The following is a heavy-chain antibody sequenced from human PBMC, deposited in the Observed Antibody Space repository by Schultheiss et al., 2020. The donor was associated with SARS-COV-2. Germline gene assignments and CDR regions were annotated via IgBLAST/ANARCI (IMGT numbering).Heavy chain of an antibody. CDR1: GYTFTGYY. CDR2: INPNSGGT. J-gene: IGHJ6*02. V-gene: IGHV1-2*06. CDR3: AREQFLEWSHPRPYGMDV. D-gene: IGHD3-3*01. Sequence: ASVKVSCKASGYTFTGYYMHWVRQAPGQGLEWMGRINPNSGGTNYAQKFQGRVTMTRDTSISTAYMELSRLRSEDTAVYYCAREQFLEWSHPRPYGMDVWGQGTTVTVSS.